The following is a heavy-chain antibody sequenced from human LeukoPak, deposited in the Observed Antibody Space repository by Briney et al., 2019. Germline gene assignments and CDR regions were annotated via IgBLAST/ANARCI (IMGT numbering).Heavy chain of an antibody. CDR3: ARQGDGGRAYDH. D-gene: IGHD4-23*01. J-gene: IGHJ4*02. V-gene: IGHV4-39*01. CDR1: GGSISSSSYS. Sequence: PSETLSLTCTVSGGSISSSSYSWGWIRQPPGKGLEWIGTISDSGSTYYNPSLRSRVTISEDTSKNQFSLKLTSVTAADTAVYYRARQGDGGRAYDHWGQGILVTVSS. CDR2: ISDSGST.